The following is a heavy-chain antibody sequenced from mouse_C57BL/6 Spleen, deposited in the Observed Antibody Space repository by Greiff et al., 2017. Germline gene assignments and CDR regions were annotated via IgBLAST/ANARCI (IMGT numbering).Heavy chain of an antibody. D-gene: IGHD2-14*01. Sequence: VHVKQSGAELVRPGASVKLSCTASGFNIKDDYMHWVKQRPEQGLEWIGWIDPENGDTEYASKFQGKATITADTSSNTAYLQLSSLTSEDTAVYYCTAPHRSWFAYWGQGTLVTVSA. CDR1: GFNIKDDY. CDR2: IDPENGDT. V-gene: IGHV14-4*01. J-gene: IGHJ3*01. CDR3: TAPHRSWFAY.